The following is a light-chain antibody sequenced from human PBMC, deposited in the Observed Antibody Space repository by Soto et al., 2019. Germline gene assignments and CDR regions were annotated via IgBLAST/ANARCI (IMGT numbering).Light chain of an antibody. CDR3: AAWDGSLSGWV. V-gene: IGLV1-47*01. CDR2: RNN. CDR1: SSNIETNY. Sequence: QSVLTQPPSASGTPGQRVTISCSGSSSNIETNYVYWYQQLPGTAPKVLIYRNNQRPSRVPDRFSGSKSGTSASLAISGLRSEDEADYYCAAWDGSLSGWVFGGGTKLTVL. J-gene: IGLJ3*02.